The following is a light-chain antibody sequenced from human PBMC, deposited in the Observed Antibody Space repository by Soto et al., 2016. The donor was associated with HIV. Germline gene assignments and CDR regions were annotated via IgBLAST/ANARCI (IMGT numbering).Light chain of an antibody. Sequence: DIQMTQSPSSVSASVGDRVTITCRASQDISSWLAWYQQKPGKAPILLIYSASSLQSGVPSRFSGSGSGTDFTLTISSLQPEDFATYYCLQHNRYPLTFGGGTKVEIK. CDR3: LQHNRYPLT. CDR1: QDISSW. CDR2: SAS. J-gene: IGKJ4*01. V-gene: IGKV1-12*01.